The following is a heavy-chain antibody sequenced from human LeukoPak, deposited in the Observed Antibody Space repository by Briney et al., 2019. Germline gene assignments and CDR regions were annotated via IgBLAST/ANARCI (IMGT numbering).Heavy chain of an antibody. D-gene: IGHD2/OR15-2a*01. Sequence: GGSLRLSCAASEFTFSNYWMHWVRQVPGKGLVWVSRINHGGSSTTYADSVKGRFTISRDNAKNTVYLQMNSLRAEDTAVYYCARSNQADDYWGQGTLVTVSS. CDR3: ARSNQADDY. V-gene: IGHV3-74*01. J-gene: IGHJ4*02. CDR2: INHGGSST. CDR1: EFTFSNYW.